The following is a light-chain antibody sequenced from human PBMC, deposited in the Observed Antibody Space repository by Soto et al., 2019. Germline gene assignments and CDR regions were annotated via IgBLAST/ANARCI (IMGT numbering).Light chain of an antibody. J-gene: IGLJ1*01. CDR3: SSYTSSNTYV. CDR2: DVG. V-gene: IGLV2-18*02. CDR1: SSDVGSYNR. Sequence: SVLTQPPSVSGSPGQSVTISCTGTSSDVGSYNRVSWYQQPPGTAPKLMIYDVGNRPSGVPDRFSVSKSGNTASLTISGLQADDEADYYCSSYTSSNTYVFGTGTKVTVL.